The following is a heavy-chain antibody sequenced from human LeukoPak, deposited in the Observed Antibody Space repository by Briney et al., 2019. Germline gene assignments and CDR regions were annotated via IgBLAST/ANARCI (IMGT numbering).Heavy chain of an antibody. D-gene: IGHD6-19*01. CDR2: TYYRSKWYN. V-gene: IGHV6-1*01. CDR1: GDSVSSHSAA. CDR3: ARERVAVAGTVFMRNDAFDI. J-gene: IGHJ3*02. Sequence: SQTLSLTCAISGDSVSSHSAAWNWIRQSPSKGLEWLGRTYYRSKWYNDYAVSVKSRITINPDTSENQFSLQLNSVTPEDTAVYYCARERVAVAGTVFMRNDAFDIWGQGTMVTVSS.